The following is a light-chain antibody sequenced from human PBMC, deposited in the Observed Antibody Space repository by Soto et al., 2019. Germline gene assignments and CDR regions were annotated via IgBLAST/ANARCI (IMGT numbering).Light chain of an antibody. CDR3: QQYCRCRT. V-gene: IGKV3D-20*01. Sequence: EIVLTQSPATLSLSPGERATLSCRASQSVPNSYFAWYQQNPGPAPRLLSYAASSRATGIPDRFSGSGSGTDFTLTISRLEPEEFAVYYCQQYCRCRTFGQGTKVDIK. CDR1: QSVPNSY. CDR2: AAS. J-gene: IGKJ1*01.